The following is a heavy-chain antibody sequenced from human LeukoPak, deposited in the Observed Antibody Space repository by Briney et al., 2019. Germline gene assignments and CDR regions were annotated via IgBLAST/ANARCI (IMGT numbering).Heavy chain of an antibody. CDR1: GFTFSSYS. CDR2: ISSSSSTI. CDR3: SRSYSRGEDDY. Sequence: GGSLRLSCAASGFTFSSYSMNWVRQAPGKGLGWVSYISSSSSTIYYADSVKGRFTISRDNAKNSLYLQMNSLRAEDTAVYYCSRSYSRGEDDYWGQGTLVTVSS. D-gene: IGHD6-13*01. V-gene: IGHV3-48*01. J-gene: IGHJ4*02.